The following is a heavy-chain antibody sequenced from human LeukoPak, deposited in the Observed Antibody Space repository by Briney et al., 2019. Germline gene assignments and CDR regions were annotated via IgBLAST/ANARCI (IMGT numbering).Heavy chain of an antibody. CDR1: DGSFSGHY. J-gene: IGHJ3*02. Sequence: SETLSLTCAVYDGSFSGHYWSWIRQPPGKGLEWIGEITHSGSTNYNPSLKSRVTISVDTSKNQFSLKLSSVTAADTAVYYCAKGPMVRGVMKVWDAFDIWGQGTMVTVSS. CDR3: AKGPMVRGVMKVWDAFDI. CDR2: ITHSGST. V-gene: IGHV4-34*01. D-gene: IGHD3-10*01.